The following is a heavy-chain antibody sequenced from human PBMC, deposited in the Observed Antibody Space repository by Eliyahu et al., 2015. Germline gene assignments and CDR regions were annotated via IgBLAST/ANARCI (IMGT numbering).Heavy chain of an antibody. J-gene: IGHJ4*02. V-gene: IGHV3-23*01. CDR2: IXGRGGGT. D-gene: IGHD3-10*01. Sequence: EVQLLESGXGLVQPGGSLRLSCAASGFTFSNFAMSWVRQAPGKGLEWXSAIXGRGGGTYYADSMKGRFTVSRDNSKNTLYLQMTSLRAEDTAVYYCAKDRNELWFGELPLWGQGTLVTVSS. CDR1: GFTFSNFA. CDR3: AKDRNELWFGELPL.